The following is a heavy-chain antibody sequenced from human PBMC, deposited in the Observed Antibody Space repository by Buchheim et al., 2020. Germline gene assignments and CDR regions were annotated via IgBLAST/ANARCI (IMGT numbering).Heavy chain of an antibody. D-gene: IGHD2-2*01. CDR3: AKVYCSSTSCQYNWNYNYFDY. J-gene: IGHJ4*02. Sequence: EVQLLESGGGLVQPGGSLRLSCAASGFTFSSYAMSWVRQAPGKGLEWGSAISGSGGSTYYADSVKGRFTIPRDNSKNTLYLQMNSLRAEDTAVYYCAKVYCSSTSCQYNWNYNYFDYWGQGTL. CDR2: ISGSGGST. V-gene: IGHV3-23*01. CDR1: GFTFSSYA.